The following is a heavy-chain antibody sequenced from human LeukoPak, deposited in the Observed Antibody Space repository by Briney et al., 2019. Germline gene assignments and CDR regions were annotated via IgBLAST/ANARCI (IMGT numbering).Heavy chain of an antibody. Sequence: GGSLRLSCAASGFTFSSYSINWVRQAPGKGLEWVSSISSSSSYIYYADSVKGRFTISRDNAKNSLYLQMNSLRAEDTAVYYCARATYCSGGSCYSDWGQGNLVTVSS. CDR3: ARATYCSGGSCYSD. J-gene: IGHJ4*02. CDR1: GFTFSSYS. CDR2: ISSSSSYI. V-gene: IGHV3-21*01. D-gene: IGHD2-15*01.